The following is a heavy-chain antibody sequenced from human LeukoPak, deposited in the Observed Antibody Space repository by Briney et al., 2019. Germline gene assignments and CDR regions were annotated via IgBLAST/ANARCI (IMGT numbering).Heavy chain of an antibody. CDR2: INHSGST. D-gene: IGHD3-22*01. CDR3: ASDEEIKWFYY. J-gene: IGHJ4*02. V-gene: IGHV4-34*01. CDR1: GGSFSGYY. Sequence: SETLSLTCAVYGGSFSGYYWSWIRQPPGKGLEWIGEINHSGSTNYNPSLNSRVTISIDTSKNQFSLRLNSVTAADTAVYYCASDEEIKWFYYWGQGTLVTVSS.